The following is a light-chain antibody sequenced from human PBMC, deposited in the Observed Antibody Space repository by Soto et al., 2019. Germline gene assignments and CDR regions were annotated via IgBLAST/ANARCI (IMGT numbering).Light chain of an antibody. CDR2: EGT. CDR3: CSYAGTGTFGGYV. J-gene: IGLJ1*01. V-gene: IGLV2-23*03. CDR1: SSDVGSYHL. Sequence: QSALTQPASVSGSPGQPITISCTGTSSDVGSYHLVSWFQQHPGKAPKLMIYEGTKRPSGVSNRFSGSKSGNTASLTISGLQAEDEADYYCCSYAGTGTFGGYVFGTGTQLTVL.